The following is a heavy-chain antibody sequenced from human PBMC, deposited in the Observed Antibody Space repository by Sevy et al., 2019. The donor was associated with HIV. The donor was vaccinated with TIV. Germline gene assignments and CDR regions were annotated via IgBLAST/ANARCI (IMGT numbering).Heavy chain of an antibody. CDR2: IHHSGIT. D-gene: IGHD6-6*01. CDR3: ARDRKYPLYYFDY. J-gene: IGHJ4*02. Sequence: SETRSLTCTVSGYSIRNGYYWAWIRQPPGKGLEWIGSIHHSGITHYNPSLKSRVIISVDTSKNQVSLELSSVTAADTAMYYCARDRKYPLYYFDYWGQGILVTVSS. V-gene: IGHV4-38-2*02. CDR1: GYSIRNGYY.